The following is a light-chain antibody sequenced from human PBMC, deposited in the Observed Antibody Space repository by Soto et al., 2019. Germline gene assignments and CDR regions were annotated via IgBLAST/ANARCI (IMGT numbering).Light chain of an antibody. CDR1: SRDVGDYNY. Sequence: QSALTQPASVSGSPGQSITISCTGTSRDVGDYNYVSWYQQHPGKAHKLMIYGVSNRPSGISNRFSGSKSGNTASLTISGHQAEDDADYCCSSYTSANTLVFGGGTKLTVL. CDR2: GVS. J-gene: IGLJ2*01. CDR3: SSYTSANTLV. V-gene: IGLV2-14*01.